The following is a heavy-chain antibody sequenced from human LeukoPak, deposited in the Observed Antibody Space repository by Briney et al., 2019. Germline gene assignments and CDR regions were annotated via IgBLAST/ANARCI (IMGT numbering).Heavy chain of an antibody. D-gene: IGHD3-10*01. CDR3: ARWNYDSGSWVLDY. V-gene: IGHV3-7*05. J-gene: IGHJ4*02. Sequence: GRTLRLSCAGSGFTFSNHQMNWVRRAPGKGLEWVAKIKQDGAEKHYVDSVKGRFTISRENAKNSLYLQMNSLRVEETAMYYCARWNYDSGSWVLDYWGQGTLVTVSS. CDR2: IKQDGAEK. CDR1: GFTFSNHQ.